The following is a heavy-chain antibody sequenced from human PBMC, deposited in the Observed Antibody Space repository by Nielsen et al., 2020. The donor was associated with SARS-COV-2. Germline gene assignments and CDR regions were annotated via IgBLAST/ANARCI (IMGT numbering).Heavy chain of an antibody. CDR3: ARIRGEQWLVADY. Sequence: SGPTLVKPTETLTLTCTVSGFSLSNARMGVSWIRQPPGKALEWLAHIFSNDEKSYSTSLKSRLTISKDTSKSQVVLTMTNMDPVDTATYYCARIRGEQWLVADYWGQGTLVTVSS. J-gene: IGHJ4*02. CDR1: GFSLSNARMG. V-gene: IGHV2-26*01. CDR2: IFSNDEK. D-gene: IGHD6-19*01.